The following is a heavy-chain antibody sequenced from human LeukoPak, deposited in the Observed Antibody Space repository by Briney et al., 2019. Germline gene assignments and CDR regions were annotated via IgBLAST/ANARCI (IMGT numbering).Heavy chain of an antibody. CDR3: ASRAYYDSSGLDY. Sequence: SETLSLTCSVSGGSIRNYYWTWIRQPPGKGLEWIGHVPNSGSTKYNPSLKSRVTISIDTSKKHFSLKLSSVTAADTAVYYCASRAYYDSSGLDYWGQGILVTVSS. CDR2: VPNSGST. CDR1: GGSIRNYY. J-gene: IGHJ4*02. D-gene: IGHD3-22*01. V-gene: IGHV4-59*08.